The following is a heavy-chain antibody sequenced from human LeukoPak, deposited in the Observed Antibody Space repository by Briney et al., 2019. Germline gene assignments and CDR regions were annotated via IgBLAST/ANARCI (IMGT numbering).Heavy chain of an antibody. CDR3: VRASSTTAAGLFDY. V-gene: IGHV3-53*01. J-gene: IGHJ4*02. CDR2: LYSGGYT. D-gene: IGHD6-13*01. CDR1: GFTVSSNF. Sequence: GGSLRLSCAASGFTVSSNFMSWVRQAPGKGLERFSVLYSGGYTVYADSVKGRFTISRDNSENTLYLQMNSLRADDTAVYYCVRASSTTAAGLFDYWGQGTLLTVSS.